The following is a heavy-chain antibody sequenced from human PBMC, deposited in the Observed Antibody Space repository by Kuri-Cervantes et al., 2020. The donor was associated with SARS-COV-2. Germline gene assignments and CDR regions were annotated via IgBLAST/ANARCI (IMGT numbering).Heavy chain of an antibody. CDR3: AKARPSGGY. CDR1: GFTFSAYA. CDR2: ISDSGINT. V-gene: IGHV3-23*01. D-gene: IGHD4-23*01. Sequence: ETLSLTCAASGFTFSAYAMSWVRQAPGRGLEWVSGISDSGINTYYPDSVRGRFTISRDNSKNMLYLQMHSLRVEDTAVYYCAKARPSGGYWGQGT. J-gene: IGHJ4*02.